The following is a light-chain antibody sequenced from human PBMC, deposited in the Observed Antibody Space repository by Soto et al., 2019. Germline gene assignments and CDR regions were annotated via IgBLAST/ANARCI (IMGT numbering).Light chain of an antibody. V-gene: IGKV2-28*01. J-gene: IGKJ1*01. CDR3: MQALQTPWT. Sequence: DIVMTQSPLSLPVTPGEPASISCRSSQSLLHSNGYNYLDWYLQKPGQSPQLLIYLGSNRASGAPARLSGSGSGTDFKLKVSRVEAEDVGGYYCMQALQTPWTFGQGTKVEIK. CDR1: QSLLHSNGYNY. CDR2: LGS.